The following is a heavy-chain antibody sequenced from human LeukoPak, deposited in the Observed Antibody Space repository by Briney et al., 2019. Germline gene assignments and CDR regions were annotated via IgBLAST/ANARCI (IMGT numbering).Heavy chain of an antibody. CDR2: ISSSSSYI. J-gene: IGHJ4*02. CDR1: GFTFSSYS. V-gene: IGHV3-21*01. CDR3: AKEGLGSSWYGPGDY. D-gene: IGHD6-13*01. Sequence: GGSLRLSCAASGFTFSSYSMNWVRQAPGKGLEWVSSISSSSSYIYYADSVKGRFTISRDNSKNTLYLQMNSLRAEDTAVYYCAKEGLGSSWYGPGDYWGQGTLVTVSS.